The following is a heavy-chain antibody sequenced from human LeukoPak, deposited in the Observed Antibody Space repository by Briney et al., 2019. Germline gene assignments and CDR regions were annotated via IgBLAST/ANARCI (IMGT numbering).Heavy chain of an antibody. D-gene: IGHD1-7*01. CDR2: ISYDGNKK. V-gene: IGHV3-30*04. CDR1: GFTFSNYA. J-gene: IGHJ4*02. CDR3: ARWKSLKGTFDY. Sequence: GGSLRLSCAASGFTFSNYAMNWVRQAPGKGLEWVAVISYDGNKKYYADSVKGRFTISRDNSKNTLYLQMNSLRAGDTAVYYCARWKSLKGTFDYWGQGTLVTVSS.